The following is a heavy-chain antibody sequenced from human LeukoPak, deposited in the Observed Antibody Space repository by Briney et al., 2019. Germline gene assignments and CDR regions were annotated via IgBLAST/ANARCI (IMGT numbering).Heavy chain of an antibody. CDR3: AREPSVVPSHYYYGMDV. J-gene: IGHJ6*02. CDR1: GFTFSRYE. Sequence: GGSLRLSCAASGFTFSRYEMKWVRQAPGRGLEWVSYISSSGSNIYYADSVKGRFTISRGNAKNSLYLQMNSLRAEDTAVYYCAREPSVVPSHYYYGMDVWGQGTTVTVSS. V-gene: IGHV3-48*03. CDR2: ISSSGSNI. D-gene: IGHD2-2*01.